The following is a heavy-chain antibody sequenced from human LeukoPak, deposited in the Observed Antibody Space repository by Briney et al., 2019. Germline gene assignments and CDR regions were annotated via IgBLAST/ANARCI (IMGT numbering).Heavy chain of an antibody. CDR3: ARDRYCGGDCSTAEYFQH. CDR1: GFSITGCT. Sequence: GGSLRLSCAASGFSITGCTMNWVRQAPGKGLELVSSISSSGLYIHYADSVKGRLTISRDNAKNSLYLQMNSLRAEDTAVYYCARDRYCGGDCSTAEYFQHWGQGTLVTVSS. V-gene: IGHV3-21*01. D-gene: IGHD2-21*02. CDR2: ISSSGLYI. J-gene: IGHJ1*01.